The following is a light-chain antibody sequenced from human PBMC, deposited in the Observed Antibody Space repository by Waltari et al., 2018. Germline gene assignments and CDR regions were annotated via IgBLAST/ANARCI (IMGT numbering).Light chain of an antibody. V-gene: IGLV2-18*02. Sequence: QSALTQPPSVSGSPGPSVTISCTGTSRDVGTSTRVSWYQQPPGTAPKLMIYEVNYRPSGVPDRFSGSKSGNTASLTISGLQAEDEADYYCCSYAGSYTWVFGGGTKLTVL. CDR1: SRDVGTSTR. CDR3: CSYAGSYTWV. CDR2: EVN. J-gene: IGLJ3*02.